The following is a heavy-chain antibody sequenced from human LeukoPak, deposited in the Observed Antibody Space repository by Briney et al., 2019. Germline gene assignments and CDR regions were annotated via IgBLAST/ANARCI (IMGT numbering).Heavy chain of an antibody. J-gene: IGHJ4*02. D-gene: IGHD6-13*01. CDR1: GFTFSSYG. Sequence: QPGKSLRLSCAASGFTFSSYGMHWVRQAPGKGLEGVAVIWYDGRNKHYADSVKGRFTISRDNARNTLFLQMNSLRAEDTAVYYCARDTYSSSSGSGDYWGQGTLVTVSS. CDR2: IWYDGRNK. V-gene: IGHV3-33*01. CDR3: ARDTYSSSSGSGDY.